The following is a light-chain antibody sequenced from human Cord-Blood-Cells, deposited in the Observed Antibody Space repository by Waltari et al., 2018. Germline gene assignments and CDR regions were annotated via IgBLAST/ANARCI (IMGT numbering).Light chain of an antibody. CDR1: QSVLYSSNNKNY. CDR3: QQHYSTPFT. CDR2: WAS. Sequence: DIVMNQSPDSLAVSLGERATINCKSSQSVLYSSNNKNYLAWYQQKPGQPPKLLIYWASTRESGVPDRFSGSGSGTDFTLTISSLQAEDVAVYYCQQHYSTPFTFGPGTKVDIK. V-gene: IGKV4-1*01. J-gene: IGKJ3*01.